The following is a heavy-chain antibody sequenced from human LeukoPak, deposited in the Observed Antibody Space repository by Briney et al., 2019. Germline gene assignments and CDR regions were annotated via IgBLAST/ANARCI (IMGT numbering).Heavy chain of an antibody. CDR1: GYTFTGYY. CDR3: ARDTVTMVRGGVGY. CDR2: INPNSGGT. V-gene: IGHV1-2*02. D-gene: IGHD3-10*01. Sequence: GASVKVSCKASGYTFTGYYMHWVRQAPGQGLEWMGWINPNSGGTNYAQKFQGRVTMTRDTSISTAYMELSRLRSDDTAVYYCARDTVTMVRGGVGYWGQGTLVTVSS. J-gene: IGHJ4*02.